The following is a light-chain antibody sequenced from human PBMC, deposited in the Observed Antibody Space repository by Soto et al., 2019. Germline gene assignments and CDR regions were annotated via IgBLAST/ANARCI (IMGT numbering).Light chain of an antibody. CDR1: SSDIGTYNF. J-gene: IGLJ1*01. Sequence: QSALTQPASVSGSPGQSITISCTGTSSDIGTYNFVSWYQQHPGKAPKLMIYDVSDRPSGVSNRFSGSKSGNTASLTISGLQAEDEADYYCNSYRSGTSYVFGTGTKLTVL. V-gene: IGLV2-14*01. CDR3: NSYRSGTSYV. CDR2: DVS.